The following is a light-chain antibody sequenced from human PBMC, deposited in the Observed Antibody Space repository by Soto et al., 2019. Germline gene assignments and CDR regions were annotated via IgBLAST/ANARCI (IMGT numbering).Light chain of an antibody. CDR1: QSVSSY. CDR2: DAS. V-gene: IGKV3-11*01. J-gene: IGKJ5*01. CDR3: QQRSNWPPT. Sequence: EIVLTQSPATLSLSPGERATLSCRASQSVSSYLAWYQQKPGQAPRLLIYDASNRATGIPARFSGSGSGTDFTLTIRSLDPEDFAVYYCQQRSNWPPTFGQGTRLEIK.